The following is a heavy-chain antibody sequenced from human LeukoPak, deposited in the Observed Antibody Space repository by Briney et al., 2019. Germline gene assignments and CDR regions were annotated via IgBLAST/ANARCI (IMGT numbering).Heavy chain of an antibody. D-gene: IGHD3-10*01. Sequence: GGSLRLSCAASGFTFSSYAMSWVRQAPGRGLEWVAVISYDGSNKYYADSVKGRFTISRDNSKNTLYLQMNSLRAEDTAVYYCARKMYGSGSYFLDYWGQGTLVTVSS. V-gene: IGHV3-30*03. CDR1: GFTFSSYA. J-gene: IGHJ4*02. CDR2: ISYDGSNK. CDR3: ARKMYGSGSYFLDY.